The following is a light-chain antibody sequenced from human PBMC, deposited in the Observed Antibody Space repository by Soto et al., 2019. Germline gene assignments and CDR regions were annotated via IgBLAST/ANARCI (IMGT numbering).Light chain of an antibody. CDR2: GAS. Sequence: IVMTQSPATLSVSPGERATLSCRASQSVSSYLAWYQQRPGQAPRLLIFGASNRATGIPDRFSGGGSGTDFTLTISRLEAEDFAVYYCQHYAYSTWTFGQGTKVDIK. CDR3: QHYAYSTWT. J-gene: IGKJ1*01. CDR1: QSVSSY. V-gene: IGKV3D-15*01.